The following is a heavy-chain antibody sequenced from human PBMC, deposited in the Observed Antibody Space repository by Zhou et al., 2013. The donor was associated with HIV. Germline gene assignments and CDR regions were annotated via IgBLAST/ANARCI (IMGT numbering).Heavy chain of an antibody. CDR1: GGTFSNYA. CDR3: ARDRGSDYYDSSGYYPXPVY. J-gene: IGHJ4*02. CDR2: NIPFFGSP. Sequence: QVQLVQSGAEVKKPGSSVKVSCKASGGTFSNYAITWVRQAPGQGLEWMGGNIPFFGSPNYAQKFQGRVTITTDESTSTVYMELSSLRSEDTAVYYCARDRGSDYYDSSGYYPXPVYWGQGTLVTVSS. D-gene: IGHD3-22*01. V-gene: IGHV1-69*05.